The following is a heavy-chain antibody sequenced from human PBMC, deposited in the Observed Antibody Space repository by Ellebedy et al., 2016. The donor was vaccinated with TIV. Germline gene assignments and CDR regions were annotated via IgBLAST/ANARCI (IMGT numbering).Heavy chain of an antibody. Sequence: AASVKVSCKASGFTFSSSAVQWVRQARGQRLEWIGWIVVGSGNTNYAQNFQERVTITRDMSTSTAYMEMSSLRSEDTAMYYCATGPPKWEVPLDLDSWGQGTLVIVSS. V-gene: IGHV1-58*01. J-gene: IGHJ4*02. CDR2: IVVGSGNT. D-gene: IGHD1-26*01. CDR3: ATGPPKWEVPLDLDS. CDR1: GFTFSSSA.